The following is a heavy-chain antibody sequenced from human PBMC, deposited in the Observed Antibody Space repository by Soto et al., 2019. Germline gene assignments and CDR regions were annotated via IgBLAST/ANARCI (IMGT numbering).Heavy chain of an antibody. J-gene: IGHJ4*02. V-gene: IGHV3-23*01. CDR1: GFNFKNYA. CDR2: ISGAGDTT. Sequence: EVQLLGSGGGLVQPRGSLSISCAASGFNFKNYAMTWVRQAPGNGLEWVSAISGAGDTTSYADSVKGRFTVSRDGSKNTLYLQMSSLRAEDTALYYCAKGRGGSGSLTPRVDFWGQGTLVTVSS. CDR3: AKGRGGSGSLTPRVDF. D-gene: IGHD3-10*01.